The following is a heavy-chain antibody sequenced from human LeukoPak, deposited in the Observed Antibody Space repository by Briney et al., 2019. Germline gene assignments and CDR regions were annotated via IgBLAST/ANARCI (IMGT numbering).Heavy chain of an antibody. J-gene: IGHJ6*03. CDR2: IYYSGST. V-gene: IGHV4-59*01. Sequence: SETLSLTCTVSGGSISSYYWSWIRQPPGKGLEWIGYIYYSGSTNYNPSLKSRVTISVDTSKNQFSLKLGSVTAADTAVYYCARTYGSGSYYYYYYMDVSGKGTTVTVSS. CDR1: GGSISSYY. D-gene: IGHD3-10*01. CDR3: ARTYGSGSYYYYYYMDV.